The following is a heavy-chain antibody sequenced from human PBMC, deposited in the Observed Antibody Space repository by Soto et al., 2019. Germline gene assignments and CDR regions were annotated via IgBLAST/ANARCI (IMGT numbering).Heavy chain of an antibody. CDR3: ARSRLELSYDYIWGSYRGIDHDAFDI. Sequence: SETLSLTCSVSGGSIDSSDFYWVWIRQPPGKGLEWIGYIYYSGSTYYNPSLKSRVTISVDTSKNQFSLKLSSVTAADTAVYYCARSRLELSYDYIWGSYRGIDHDAFDIWGQGTMVTVAS. CDR1: GGSIDSSDFY. CDR2: IYYSGST. V-gene: IGHV4-31*03. J-gene: IGHJ3*02. D-gene: IGHD3-16*02.